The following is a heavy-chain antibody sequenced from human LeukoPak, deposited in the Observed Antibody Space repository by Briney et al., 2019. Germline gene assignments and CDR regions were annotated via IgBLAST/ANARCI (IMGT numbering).Heavy chain of an antibody. D-gene: IGHD3-3*01. J-gene: IGHJ4*02. V-gene: IGHV1-46*01. Sequence: ASVKVSCKASGYTFTSYYMHWVRQAPGQGLEWMGIINPSGGSTSYAQKFQGRVTMTRDMSTSTVYMELSSLRSEDTAVYYCARDSPTYYDFWSGYYPLSDWGQGTLVTVSS. CDR1: GYTFTSYY. CDR3: ARDSPTYYDFWSGYYPLSD. CDR2: INPSGGST.